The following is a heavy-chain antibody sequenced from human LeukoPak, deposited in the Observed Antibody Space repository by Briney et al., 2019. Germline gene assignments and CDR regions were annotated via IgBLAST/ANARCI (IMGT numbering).Heavy chain of an antibody. CDR1: GGSFSGYY. J-gene: IGHJ4*02. V-gene: IGHV4-34*01. D-gene: IGHD3-10*01. Sequence: SETLSLTCAVYGGSFSGYYWSWIRQPPGKGLEWIGEINHSGSTNYNPSLKRRVTISVDTSKNQFSLKLSSVTAADTAVYYCARGYYYGSGSYSDFDYWGQGTLVTVSS. CDR2: INHSGST. CDR3: ARGYYYGSGSYSDFDY.